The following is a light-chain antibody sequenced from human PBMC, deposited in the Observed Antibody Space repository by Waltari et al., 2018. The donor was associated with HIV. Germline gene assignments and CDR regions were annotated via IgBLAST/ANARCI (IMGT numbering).Light chain of an antibody. V-gene: IGLV1-51*01. J-gene: IGLJ3*02. CDR1: TSNFGNDF. CDR3: GTWDTRLNGGV. Sequence: QPVLTQPPSVSAAPGQKVTISCSGSTSNFGNDFVSLYQHLPGAPPKLLIYDNNKRPSGISDRFSGSKSDTSATLAITGLQTGDEAHYYCGTWDTRLNGGVFGGGTKLTVL. CDR2: DNN.